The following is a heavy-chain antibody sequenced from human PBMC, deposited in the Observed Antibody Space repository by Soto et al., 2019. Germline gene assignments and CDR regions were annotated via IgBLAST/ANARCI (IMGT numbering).Heavy chain of an antibody. CDR2: MNQDGSEK. Sequence: EVQLVESGGGPVQPGGSLRLSCSASGFTFDIYSMSWLRQAPGKGLGWVADMNQDGSEKVYVDSVKGRFTISRDNAKNSLYLQMSSLRAEDTAVYYCARQRGDYGGTSDCWGQGTLVTVSS. CDR1: GFTFDIYS. J-gene: IGHJ4*02. CDR3: ARQRGDYGGTSDC. V-gene: IGHV3-7*01. D-gene: IGHD4-17*01.